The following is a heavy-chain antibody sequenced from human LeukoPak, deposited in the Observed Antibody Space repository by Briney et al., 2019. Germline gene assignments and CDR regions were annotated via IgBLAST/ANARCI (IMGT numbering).Heavy chain of an antibody. CDR1: GGSISSSSYY. CDR2: IYYSGST. Sequence: SETLSLTCTVSGGSISSSSYYWGWIRQPPGKGLEWIGGIYYSGSTYYNPSLKSRVTISVDTSKNQFSLKLSSVTAADTAVYYCARQPELGDCCNTHFDYWGQGTLVTVSS. J-gene: IGHJ4*02. V-gene: IGHV4-39*01. D-gene: IGHD2-21*02. CDR3: ARQPELGDCCNTHFDY.